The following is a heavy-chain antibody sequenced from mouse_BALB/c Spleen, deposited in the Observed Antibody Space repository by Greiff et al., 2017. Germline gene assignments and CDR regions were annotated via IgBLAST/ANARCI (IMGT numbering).Heavy chain of an antibody. V-gene: IGHV14-3*02. J-gene: IGHJ3*01. CDR1: GFNIKDTY. D-gene: IGHD3-1*01. CDR3: ARGSSGSAY. Sequence: VQLKESGAELVKPGASVKLSCTASGFNIKDTYMHWVKQRPEQGLEWIGRIDPANGNTKYDPKFQGKATITADTSSNTAYLQLSSLTSEDTAVYYCARGSSGSAYWGQGTLVTVSA. CDR2: IDPANGNT.